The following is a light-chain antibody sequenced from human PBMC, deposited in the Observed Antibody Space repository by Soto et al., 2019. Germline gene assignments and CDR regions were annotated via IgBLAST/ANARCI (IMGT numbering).Light chain of an antibody. V-gene: IGKV1-9*01. CDR3: QHLNSYPLT. J-gene: IGKJ4*01. CDR2: GAS. CDR1: KAVGSS. Sequence: IQLTQSPSSLSASVGDSVTITCRASKAVGSSFAWYQQKPGKVTEVLIYGASTLQNGVPSSFSCSGSGTDFTLTISSLQPEDFATYCCQHLNSYPLTFGGGKKVDIK.